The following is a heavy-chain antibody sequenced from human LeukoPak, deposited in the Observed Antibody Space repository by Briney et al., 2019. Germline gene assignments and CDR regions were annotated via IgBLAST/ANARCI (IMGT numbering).Heavy chain of an antibody. CDR1: GFTFSSYA. V-gene: IGHV3-30-3*01. Sequence: GRSLRLSCAASGFTFSSYAMHWVRQAPGKGLEWVAVISYDGSNKYYADSVKGRFTISRDNSKNTLYLQMNSLRAEDTAVYYCAREDLYGRGAGYWGQGTLVTVSS. CDR3: AREDLYGRGAGY. D-gene: IGHD3-10*02. CDR2: ISYDGSNK. J-gene: IGHJ4*02.